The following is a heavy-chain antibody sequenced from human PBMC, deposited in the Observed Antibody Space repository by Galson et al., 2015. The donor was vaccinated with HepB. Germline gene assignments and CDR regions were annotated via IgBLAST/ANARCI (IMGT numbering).Heavy chain of an antibody. CDR3: ARDQDYYDSSGYYLD. J-gene: IGHJ4*02. CDR2: IIPILGIA. V-gene: IGHV1-69*04. Sequence: SVKVSCKASGGTFSSYAISWVRQAPGQGLEWMGRIIPILGIANYAQKFQGRVTITADKSTSTAYMELSSLRSEDTAVYYCARDQDYYDSSGYYLDWGQGTLVTVSS. D-gene: IGHD3-22*01. CDR1: GGTFSSYA.